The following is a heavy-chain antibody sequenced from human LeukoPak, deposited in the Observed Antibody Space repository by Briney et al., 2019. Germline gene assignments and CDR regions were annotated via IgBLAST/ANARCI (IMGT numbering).Heavy chain of an antibody. CDR2: ISSSSSYI. D-gene: IGHD3-10*01. CDR3: ARDQSWFGELYAPGWFDP. V-gene: IGHV3-21*01. J-gene: IGHJ5*02. Sequence: GGSLRLSCAASGFTFSSHSMNWVRQAPGKGLEWVSSISSSSSYIYYADSVKGRFTISRDNAKNSLYLQMNSLRAEDTAVYYCARDQSWFGELYAPGWFDPWGQGTLVTVSS. CDR1: GFTFSSHS.